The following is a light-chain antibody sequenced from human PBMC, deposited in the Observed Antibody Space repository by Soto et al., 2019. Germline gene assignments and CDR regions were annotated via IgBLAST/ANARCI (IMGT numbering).Light chain of an antibody. J-gene: IGKJ3*01. CDR1: QSLLYSSNNKNY. Sequence: DIVMTQSPDPLAVSLGERATINCKSSQSLLYSSNNKNYLAWYQQKPGQPPKLLIYWASTRESGVPDRFSGSGSGTDFTLTISSLQAEDVAVYYCQEYYDTPYTFGPGTKVDIK. CDR2: WAS. V-gene: IGKV4-1*01. CDR3: QEYYDTPYT.